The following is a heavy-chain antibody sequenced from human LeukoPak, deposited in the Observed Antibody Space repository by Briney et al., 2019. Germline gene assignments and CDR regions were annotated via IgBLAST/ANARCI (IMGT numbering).Heavy chain of an antibody. D-gene: IGHD3-10*01. CDR1: GFTFSSYA. CDR2: IYYSGST. V-gene: IGHV4-59*01. Sequence: GSLRLSCAASGFTFSSYAMSWVRQPPGKGLEWIGYIYYSGSTNYNPSLKSRVTISVDTSKNQFSLKLSSVTAADTAVYYCARDSVRGVNYYYYYGMDVWGQGTTVTVSS. CDR3: ARDSVRGVNYYYYYGMDV. J-gene: IGHJ6*02.